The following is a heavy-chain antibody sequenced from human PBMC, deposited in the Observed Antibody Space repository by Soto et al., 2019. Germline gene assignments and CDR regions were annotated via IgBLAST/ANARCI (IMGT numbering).Heavy chain of an antibody. D-gene: IGHD6-19*01. CDR2: ISAYNGNI. Sequence: QVQLVQSGAEVKKPGASVKVSCKASGYTFTSYGISWVRQAPGQGLEWMGWISAYNGNIKYAHKHQGRVTMTTDTSTSTAYMELRSLRPDDTSVYYCARDLAVGLVDYWGQGTLITVSS. CDR3: ARDLAVGLVDY. J-gene: IGHJ4*02. CDR1: GYTFTSYG. V-gene: IGHV1-18*01.